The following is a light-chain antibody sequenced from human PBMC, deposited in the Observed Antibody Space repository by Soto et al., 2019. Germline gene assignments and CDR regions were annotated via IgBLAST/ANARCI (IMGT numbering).Light chain of an antibody. J-gene: IGLJ1*01. CDR2: EVS. CDR3: SSYKSSSTLHV. Sequence: QSVRAQPASVSGSPGKSITISCTGTSRDVGGYNYVSWYQQHPGKAPKLMIYEVSNRPSGVSNRFSGSKSGNTASLTISGLQAEDEADYYCSSYKSSSTLHVFGTGTKVTVL. V-gene: IGLV2-14*01. CDR1: SRDVGGYNY.